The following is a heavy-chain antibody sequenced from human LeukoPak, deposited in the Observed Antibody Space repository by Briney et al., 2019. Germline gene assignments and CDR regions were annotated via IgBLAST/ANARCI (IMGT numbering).Heavy chain of an antibody. V-gene: IGHV3-66*01. J-gene: IGHJ4*02. D-gene: IGHD3-10*01. CDR3: AGGSGFRTFFGY. CDR2: IYSGGGT. CDR1: GFTVSSNY. Sequence: GGSLRLSCAASGFTVSSNYMSWVRQAPGKGLEWASVIYSGGGTYYADSVKGRFTISRDNSKNTLYLQMNSLRAEDTAVYYCAGGSGFRTFFGYWGQGTLVTVSS.